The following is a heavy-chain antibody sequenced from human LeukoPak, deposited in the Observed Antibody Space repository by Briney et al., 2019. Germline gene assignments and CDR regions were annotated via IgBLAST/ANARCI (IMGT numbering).Heavy chain of an antibody. Sequence: SVKVSCKASGLTLSTYAISWVRQAPGQGLEWMGGIIPMFGSAHYAQKFQDRVTITTDESTTIAYMELSSLRSEDTAVYYCASSPRIVGRLDYYYGMDVWGQGTTVTVSS. CDR3: ASSPRIVGRLDYYYGMDV. J-gene: IGHJ6*02. D-gene: IGHD6-6*01. CDR1: GLTLSTYA. CDR2: IIPMFGSA. V-gene: IGHV1-69*05.